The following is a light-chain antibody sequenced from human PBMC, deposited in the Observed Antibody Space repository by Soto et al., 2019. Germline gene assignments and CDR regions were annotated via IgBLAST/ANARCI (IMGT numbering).Light chain of an antibody. CDR1: QSVSSN. J-gene: IGKJ2*01. CDR3: QQYNNWPPEYI. Sequence: EIVMTQSPATLSVSPGERATLSCRASQSVSSNLAWYQQKPGQAPRLLIYGASTRATSIPARFSGSGSGTEFTLTISSLQSEDFAVYYCQQYNNWPPEYIFGQGTKLEIK. V-gene: IGKV3-15*01. CDR2: GAS.